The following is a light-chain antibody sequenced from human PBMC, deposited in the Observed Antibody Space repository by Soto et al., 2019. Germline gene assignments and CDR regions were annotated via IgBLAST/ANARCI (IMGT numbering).Light chain of an antibody. CDR2: DAS. Sequence: EVVLTQSPATLSLSPGESATLSCRASQSVGSYLAWYRQKPGQAPRLLIYDASNRTAGIPARFSCSGSGTDFTLTISSLEPEDFAVYYCQQRSNWPLTFGGGTKVDIK. J-gene: IGKJ4*01. CDR3: QQRSNWPLT. V-gene: IGKV3-11*01. CDR1: QSVGSY.